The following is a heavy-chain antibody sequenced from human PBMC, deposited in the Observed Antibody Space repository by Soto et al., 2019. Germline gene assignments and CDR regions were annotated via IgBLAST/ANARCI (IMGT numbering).Heavy chain of an antibody. CDR1: GGSMNSFY. CDR2: IFYAGTT. V-gene: IGHV4-59*01. CDR3: ARNDRITKLPDGMGL. D-gene: IGHD3-10*02. Sequence: EGLCVSGTVSGGSMNSFYVSWLRQPPGKGLEWIGYIFYAGTTLYTLSLKSRVTISVDTSKNKFSLKLSSVTAADTAVYYCARNDRITKLPDGMGLCGQGTMVTV. J-gene: IGHJ6*02.